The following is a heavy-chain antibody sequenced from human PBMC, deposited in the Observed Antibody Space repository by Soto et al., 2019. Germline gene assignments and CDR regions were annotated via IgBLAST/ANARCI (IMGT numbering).Heavy chain of an antibody. V-gene: IGHV1-18*01. CDR1: GYTFTSYG. CDR2: ISAYNGNT. Sequence: ASVKVSCKASGYTFTSYGISWVRQAPGQGLEWMGWISAYNGNTSYAQKLQGRVTMTTDTSTSTAYMELRSLRSDDTAVYYCARDHLGIAVAGVDYWGQGTLVTVSS. CDR3: ARDHLGIAVAGVDY. J-gene: IGHJ4*02. D-gene: IGHD6-19*01.